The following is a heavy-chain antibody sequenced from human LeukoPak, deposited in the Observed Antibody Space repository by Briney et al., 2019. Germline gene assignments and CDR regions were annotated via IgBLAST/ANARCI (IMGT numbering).Heavy chain of an antibody. D-gene: IGHD3-16*01. J-gene: IGHJ6*03. CDR3: AKFGDYPVHVSYSYYYLDV. V-gene: IGHV4-59*11. CDR1: GGSISAHY. Sequence: PSETLSLTRTVSGGSISAHYWSWLRQPPGKGLEYIGDVYYTGTTNYSPSLRSRVTISMDTSKNQFSLRLTSVTAADTAVYYCAKFGDYPVHVSYSYYYLDVWGKGATVTVSS. CDR2: VYYTGTT.